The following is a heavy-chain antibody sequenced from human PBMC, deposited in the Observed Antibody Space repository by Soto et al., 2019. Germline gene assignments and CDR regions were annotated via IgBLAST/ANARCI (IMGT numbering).Heavy chain of an antibody. V-gene: IGHV3-23*01. CDR1: GFTFSSYA. J-gene: IGHJ1*01. CDR3: AKGGYSSGWYGQTPEYFQH. D-gene: IGHD6-19*01. Sequence: GGSLRLSCAASGFTFSSYAMSWVRQAPGKGLEWVSAISGSGGSTYYADSVKGRFTISRDNSKNTLYLQMNSLRAEDTAVYYCAKGGYSSGWYGQTPEYFQHWGQGTLVTVS. CDR2: ISGSGGST.